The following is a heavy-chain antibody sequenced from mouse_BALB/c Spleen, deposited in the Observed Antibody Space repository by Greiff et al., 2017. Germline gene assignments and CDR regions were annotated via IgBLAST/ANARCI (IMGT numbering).Heavy chain of an antibody. Sequence: EVQLQQSGPGLVKPSQFLSLTCTVTGYSITSDYAWNWIRQFPGNKLEWMGYISYSGSTSYNPSLKSRISITRDTSKNQFFLQLNSVTTEDTATYYCARRSRYGSSYCAMDYWGQGTSVTVSS. V-gene: IGHV3-2*02. CDR2: ISYSGST. J-gene: IGHJ4*01. D-gene: IGHD1-1*01. CDR1: GYSITSDYA. CDR3: ARRSRYGSSYCAMDY.